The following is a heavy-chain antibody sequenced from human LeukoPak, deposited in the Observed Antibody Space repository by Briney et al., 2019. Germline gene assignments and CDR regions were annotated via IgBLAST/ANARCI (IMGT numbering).Heavy chain of an antibody. CDR1: GYTLTIYY. CDR3: AREWVSGYYYGMDV. D-gene: IGHD1-26*01. J-gene: IGHJ6*02. CDR2: INPSGGST. V-gene: IGHV1-46*01. Sequence: ASVKVSSTVSGYTLTIYYMHWVRQAPGQGLEWMGIINPSGGSTSSTQKFQGRVTMTRDTSTSTAYMELSSLRSEDTAVYYCAREWVSGYYYGMDVWGQGTTVT.